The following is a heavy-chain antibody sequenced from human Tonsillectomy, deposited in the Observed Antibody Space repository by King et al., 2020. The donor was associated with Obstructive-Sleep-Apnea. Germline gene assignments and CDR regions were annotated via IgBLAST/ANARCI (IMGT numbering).Heavy chain of an antibody. V-gene: IGHV3-48*01. CDR1: GFTFSIYS. Sequence: VQLVESGGGLVQPGGSLRLSCAASGFTFSIYSMNWVRQAPGKGLEWVSYISSSGSSTYYADSVRGRFTISRDNAKNSLYLQMNSLRAEDAGVYYCVWWAFSYCGVHCPLDAFEVWGHGPTVAVSS. CDR2: ISSSGSST. J-gene: IGHJ3*01. D-gene: IGHD2-21*02. CDR3: VWWAFSYCGVHCPLDAFEV.